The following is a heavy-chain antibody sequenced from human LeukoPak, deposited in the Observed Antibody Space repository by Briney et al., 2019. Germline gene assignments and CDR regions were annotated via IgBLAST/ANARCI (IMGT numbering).Heavy chain of an antibody. V-gene: IGHV3-9*01. D-gene: IGHD3-22*01. J-gene: IGHJ4*02. CDR1: GFTFDDYV. CDR3: AKDISYYDSSGYYGVDY. CDR2: MSWNSVSI. Sequence: GRSLRLSCAASGFTFDDYVMHWVRQAPGKGLEWVSGMSWNSVSIGYADSVKGRFTISRDNAKTTLYLQMNSLRAEDTALYYCAKDISYYDSSGYYGVDYWGQGTLVTVSS.